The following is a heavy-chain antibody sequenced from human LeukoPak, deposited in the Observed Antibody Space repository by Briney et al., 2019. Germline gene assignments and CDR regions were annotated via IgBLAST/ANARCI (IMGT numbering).Heavy chain of an antibody. J-gene: IGHJ4*02. CDR3: ARHGGSYFYY. D-gene: IGHD1-26*01. CDR2: IYYSGTT. CDR1: GGSISNYY. Sequence: SETQSLTCTVSGGSISNYYWSWIRQAPGKGLEWIGYIYYSGTTKYNPSLMSRVTISVDTSKNQFSLRLSSVAAGDTAVYYCARHGGSYFYYWGQGTLVTVSS. V-gene: IGHV4-59*08.